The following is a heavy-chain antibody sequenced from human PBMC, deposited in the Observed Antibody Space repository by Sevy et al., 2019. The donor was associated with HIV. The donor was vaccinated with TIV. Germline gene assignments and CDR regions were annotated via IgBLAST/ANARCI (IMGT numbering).Heavy chain of an antibody. CDR1: GFTFSSYA. CDR2: ISYDGSNK. D-gene: IGHD6-6*01. J-gene: IGHJ4*02. CDR3: AREGWGGAARPNYFDY. V-gene: IGHV3-30*04. Sequence: GGSLRLSCAASGFTFSSYAMHWVRQAPGKGLEWVAVISYDGSNKYYADSVKGRFTISRDNAKNSLSLQMNSLRAEDTAVYYCAREGWGGAARPNYFDYWGQGTLVTVSS.